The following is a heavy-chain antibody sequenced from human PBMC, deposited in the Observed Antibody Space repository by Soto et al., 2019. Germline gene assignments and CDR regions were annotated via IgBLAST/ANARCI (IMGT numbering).Heavy chain of an antibody. CDR3: AKRPLTAAGFDY. V-gene: IGHV3-23*01. Sequence: EVQLLESGGGLVQPGGSLRLSCAASGFTFSNYAMTWVPQAPGKGLEWVSVITGSGGGTYFVDSGKGRFTISRDNSKNTVYLQMNSLRAEDTAVYYCAKRPLTAAGFDYWGQGTLVTVSS. D-gene: IGHD6-13*01. CDR1: GFTFSNYA. J-gene: IGHJ4*02. CDR2: ITGSGGGT.